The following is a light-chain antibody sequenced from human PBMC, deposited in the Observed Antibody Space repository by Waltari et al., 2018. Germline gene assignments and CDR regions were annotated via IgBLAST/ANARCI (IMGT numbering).Light chain of an antibody. CDR2: GAM. CDR1: HSVSSRY. Sequence: ENVLTQSPSTLSLSPGESVTLSGRASHSVSSRYLAWYQEKPGQAPRLLIYGAMNRATGIPDRFSGSGLATDFTFTISRLEPEDSAVYYCQQYGSTPWTFGQGTKVEIK. V-gene: IGKV3-20*01. J-gene: IGKJ1*01. CDR3: QQYGSTPWT.